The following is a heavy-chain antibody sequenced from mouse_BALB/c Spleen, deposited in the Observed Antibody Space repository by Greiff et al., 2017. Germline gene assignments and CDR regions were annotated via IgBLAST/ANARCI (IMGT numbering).Heavy chain of an antibody. D-gene: IGHD2-4*01. V-gene: IGHV1-20*02. J-gene: IGHJ3*01. CDR2: INPYNGDT. CDR3: ARDGSYYDYEDFY. Sequence: VQLQQSGPELVKPGASVKISCKASGYSFTGYFMNWVMQSHGKSLEWIGRINPYNGDTFYNQKFKGKATLTVDKSSSTAHMELRSLASEDSAVYYCARDGSYYDYEDFYWGQGTLVTVSA. CDR1: GYSFTGYF.